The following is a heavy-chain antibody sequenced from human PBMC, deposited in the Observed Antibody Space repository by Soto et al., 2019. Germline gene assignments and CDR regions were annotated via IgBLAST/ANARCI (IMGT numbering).Heavy chain of an antibody. CDR3: ARDRSSSLDY. CDR1: GFTFSSHW. J-gene: IGHJ4*02. CDR2: INSDGTST. Sequence: EVQLVESGGGLVQPGGSLRLSCAASGFTFSSHWMHWVRQAPGKGLVWVSGINSDGTSTTYADSVKGRFTISRDNAKNTLYLQMNILRAEDTAVYYCARDRSSSLDYRGQGTLVTVSS. D-gene: IGHD6-6*01. V-gene: IGHV3-74*01.